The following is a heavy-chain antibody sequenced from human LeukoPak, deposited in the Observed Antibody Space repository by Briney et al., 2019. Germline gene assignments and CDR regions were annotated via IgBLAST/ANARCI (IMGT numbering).Heavy chain of an antibody. CDR3: ARGLHDRSWYGAH. J-gene: IGHJ4*02. V-gene: IGHV3-30*04. Sequence: GGSLRLSCAASGFTFSDYTMQWVHQAPGKGLEWVALLPPDGSYQYYADSLKGRFTISRDNFKNALYLQMNSLRLEDTAVYYCARGLHDRSWYGAHWGQGTLLSVSS. CDR2: LPPDGSYQ. D-gene: IGHD6-13*01. CDR1: GFTFSDYT.